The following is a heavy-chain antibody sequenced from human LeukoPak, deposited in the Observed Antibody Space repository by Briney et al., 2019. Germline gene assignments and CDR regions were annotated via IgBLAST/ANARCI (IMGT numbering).Heavy chain of an antibody. D-gene: IGHD3-3*01. J-gene: IGHJ6*03. CDR3: ARRYDELEWLLYSPRGDYMDV. CDR1: GGSISSGGYY. CDR2: IYHSGST. Sequence: SETLSLTCTVSGGSISSGGYYWSWIRQPPGKGLEWIGYIYHSGSTYYNPSLKSRVTISVDRSKNQFSLKLSSVTAADTAVYYCARRYDELEWLLYSPRGDYMDVWGKGTTVTVSS. V-gene: IGHV4-30-2*01.